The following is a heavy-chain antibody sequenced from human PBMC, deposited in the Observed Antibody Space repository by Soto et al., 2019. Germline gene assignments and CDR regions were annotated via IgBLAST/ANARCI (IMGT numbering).Heavy chain of an antibody. CDR2: INHSGST. Sequence: SETLSLTCAVYGGSFSGYYWSWIRQPPGKGLEWIGEINHSGSTNYNPSLKSRVTISVDTSKNQFSLKLSSVTAADTAVYYCARGHRRGLYWGQGTLVTVSS. J-gene: IGHJ4*02. CDR1: GGSFSGYY. CDR3: ARGHRRGLY. D-gene: IGHD3-10*01. V-gene: IGHV4-34*01.